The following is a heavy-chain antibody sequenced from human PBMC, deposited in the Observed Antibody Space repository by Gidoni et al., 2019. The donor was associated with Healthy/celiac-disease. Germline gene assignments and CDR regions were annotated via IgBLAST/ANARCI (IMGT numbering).Heavy chain of an antibody. D-gene: IGHD3-3*01. CDR2: IKQDGSEK. J-gene: IGHJ4*02. CDR1: GFTFSSYC. V-gene: IGHV3-7*01. CDR3: ARASRFLEGLLDY. Sequence: EVQLVESGGGLVQPGGSLRLSCAASGFTFSSYCMSWVRQAPGKGLEWGANIKQDGSEKYYVDSVKGRFTISRDNAKNSLYLQMNSLRAEDTAVYYCARASRFLEGLLDYWGQGTLVTVSS.